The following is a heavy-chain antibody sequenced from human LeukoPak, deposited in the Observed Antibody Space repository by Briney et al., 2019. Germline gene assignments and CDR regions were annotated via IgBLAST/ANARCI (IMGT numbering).Heavy chain of an antibody. V-gene: IGHV4-59*01. Sequence: SETLSLTCTVSGGSISSSYWSWIRQPPGKGLEWIGSIYYSGSTNYNPSLKSRVTISLDTSKNQFSLKLTSVTAADTAVYYCARGYDYDSSGYSTGYLNWFDPWGQGTLVTVCS. CDR3: ARGYDYDSSGYSTGYLNWFDP. D-gene: IGHD3-22*01. CDR2: IYYSGST. J-gene: IGHJ5*02. CDR1: GGSISSSY.